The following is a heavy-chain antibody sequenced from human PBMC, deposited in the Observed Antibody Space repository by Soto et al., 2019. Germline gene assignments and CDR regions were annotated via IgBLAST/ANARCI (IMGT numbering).Heavy chain of an antibody. Sequence: LFRSGAEWRELGSSVRVSGQVSGRLFTNFAFAWGGQAPGQGPGWMGGIVVDSNTAEYSQRFQDRVTITADTSTDTLYMELGSLTFEDTAVYYCARAIKRWEVNYYFDFWGQGTLVTVSS. CDR3: ARAIKRWEVNYYFDF. J-gene: IGHJ4*02. V-gene: IGHV1-69*06. CDR1: GRLFTNFA. D-gene: IGHD1-26*01. CDR2: IVVDSNTA.